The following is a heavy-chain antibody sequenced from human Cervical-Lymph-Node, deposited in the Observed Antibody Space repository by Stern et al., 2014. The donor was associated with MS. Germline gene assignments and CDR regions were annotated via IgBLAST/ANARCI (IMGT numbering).Heavy chain of an antibody. V-gene: IGHV1-24*01. J-gene: IGHJ3*02. Sequence: QVQLVQSGAEGKKPGASGKVSCKVSGYTPTELSMHWVRQVPGKGLEWMGGFVPEDGETIYAQKFQGRVTMTEDTSTDTAYMELSSLRSEDTAVYYCATSAFGVAPDAFDIWGQGTMVTVSS. CDR1: GYTPTELS. CDR3: ATSAFGVAPDAFDI. D-gene: IGHD3-3*01. CDR2: FVPEDGET.